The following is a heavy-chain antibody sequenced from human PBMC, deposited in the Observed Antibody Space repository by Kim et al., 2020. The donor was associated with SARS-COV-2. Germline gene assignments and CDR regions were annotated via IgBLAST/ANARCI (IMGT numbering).Heavy chain of an antibody. V-gene: IGHV3-33*01. CDR3: ARYGDYVSGFDY. CDR2: IWYDGSNK. Sequence: GGSLRLSCAASGFTFSSYGMHWVRQAPGKGLEWVAVIWYDGSNKYYADSVKGRFTISRDNSKNTLYLQMNSLRAEDTAVYYCARYGDYVSGFDYWGQGTLVTVSS. J-gene: IGHJ4*02. CDR1: GFTFSSYG. D-gene: IGHD4-17*01.